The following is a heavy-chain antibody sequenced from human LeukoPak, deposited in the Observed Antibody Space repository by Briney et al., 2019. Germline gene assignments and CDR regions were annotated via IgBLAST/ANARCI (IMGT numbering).Heavy chain of an antibody. V-gene: IGHV1-3*01. D-gene: IGHD3-10*01. J-gene: IGHJ4*02. CDR2: INAGNGNT. Sequence: ASVKVSCKASGYTFTSYAMHWVRQAPGQRLEWMGWINAGNGNTKYSQKFQGRVIITRDTSASTAYMELSSLRSEDTAVYYCARVRGSGAAGFDYWGQGTLVTVSS. CDR3: ARVRGSGAAGFDY. CDR1: GYTFTSYA.